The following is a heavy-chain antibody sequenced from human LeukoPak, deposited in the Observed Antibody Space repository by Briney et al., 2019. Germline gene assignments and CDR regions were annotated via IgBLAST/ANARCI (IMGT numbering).Heavy chain of an antibody. J-gene: IGHJ6*02. D-gene: IGHD3-3*01. CDR1: GGTFSSYA. Sequence: GASVKVSCKASGGTFSSYAISWVRQAPGQGLEWMGGIIPIFGTANYAQKFQGRVTITADESTSTAYMELSSLRSEDTAVYYCARIGPAYYDFWSGPKYGMDVWGQGTTVAVSS. CDR3: ARIGPAYYDFWSGPKYGMDV. CDR2: IIPIFGTA. V-gene: IGHV1-69*13.